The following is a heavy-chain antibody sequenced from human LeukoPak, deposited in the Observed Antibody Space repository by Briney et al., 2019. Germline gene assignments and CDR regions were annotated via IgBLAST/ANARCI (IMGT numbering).Heavy chain of an antibody. CDR3: ARDLSSWELPSDY. CDR1: GFTFSSYW. V-gene: IGHV3-74*01. D-gene: IGHD6-13*01. J-gene: IGHJ4*02. CDR2: INSDGSTI. Sequence: PGGSLRLSCAASGFTFSSYWMHWVRQAPGKGLVWVSRINSDGSTISYADSVKGRFTISRDNAKNTLYLQMNSLRAEDTAVYYCARDLSSWELPSDYWGQGTLVTVSS.